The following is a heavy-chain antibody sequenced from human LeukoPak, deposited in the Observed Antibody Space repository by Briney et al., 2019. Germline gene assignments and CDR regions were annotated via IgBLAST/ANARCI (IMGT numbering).Heavy chain of an antibody. CDR2: FFHSGTT. J-gene: IGHJ3*02. CDR3: ARTNAFDI. V-gene: IGHV4-38-2*02. CDR1: GYSISSGLH. Sequence: PSETLFLTCTVSGYSISSGLHWGWIRQPPGKGLEWIGSFFHSGTTYYNPSLKSRVTISKDTSKNQFSLKMTSVTAADTARYYCARTNAFDIWGQGTMVTVSS.